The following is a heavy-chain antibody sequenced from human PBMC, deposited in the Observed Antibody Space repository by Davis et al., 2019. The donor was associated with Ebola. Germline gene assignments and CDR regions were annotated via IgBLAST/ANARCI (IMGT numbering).Heavy chain of an antibody. CDR3: ARDSPGIDYSYGMDV. V-gene: IGHV3-53*01. Sequence: GESLNISCAASGFTVSSNYMSWVRQAPGKGLEWVSLIYSGGSTYYADSVKGRFTISRDNSKNTLYLQMNSLRAEDTAVYYCARDSPGIDYSYGMDVWGQGTTVTVSS. CDR1: GFTVSSNY. J-gene: IGHJ6*02. CDR2: IYSGGST. D-gene: IGHD4-11*01.